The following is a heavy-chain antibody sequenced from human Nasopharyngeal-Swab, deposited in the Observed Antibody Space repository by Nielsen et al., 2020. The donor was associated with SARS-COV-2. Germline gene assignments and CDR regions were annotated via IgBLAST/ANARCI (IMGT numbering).Heavy chain of an antibody. J-gene: IGHJ4*02. D-gene: IGHD6-19*01. CDR1: GLTFDDYA. CDR2: ISWNSGSI. Sequence: GGSLRLSCAASGLTFDDYAMHWVRQAPGKGLEWVSGISWNSGSIGYADSVKGRFTISRDNAKNSLYLQMNSLRAEDTALYYCAKLYSSGWYLGYWGQGTLVTVSS. V-gene: IGHV3-9*01. CDR3: AKLYSSGWYLGY.